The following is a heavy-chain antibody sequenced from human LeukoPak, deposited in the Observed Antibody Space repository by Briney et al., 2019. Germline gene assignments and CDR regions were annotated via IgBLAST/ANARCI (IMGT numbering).Heavy chain of an antibody. V-gene: IGHV3-48*03. CDR2: ISSSGSTI. CDR3: ARMSRDAYFDF. CDR1: GFTFNNYE. Sequence: QPGGSLRLSCAASGFTFNNYEMNWVRQAPGKGLEWVSYISSSGSTIYYADSVKGRFTISRDNAKISLYLQVNSLRAEDTAIYYCARMSRDAYFDFWGRGTLLTVSS. D-gene: IGHD5-24*01. J-gene: IGHJ4*02.